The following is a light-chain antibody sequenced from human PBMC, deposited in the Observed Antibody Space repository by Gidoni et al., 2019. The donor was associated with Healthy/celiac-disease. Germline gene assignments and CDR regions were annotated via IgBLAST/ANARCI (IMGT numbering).Light chain of an antibody. CDR3: QKYNSAPRIT. V-gene: IGKV1-27*01. CDR2: AAS. CDR1: QGISNY. J-gene: IGKJ3*01. Sequence: DIQMTQSPSSLSASVGDRVTITCRASQGISNYLAWYQQKPGKVPKLLIYAASTLQSGVPSRFSGSVSGTDFTLTISSLQPEDVATYYCQKYNSAPRITFXPXTKVDIK.